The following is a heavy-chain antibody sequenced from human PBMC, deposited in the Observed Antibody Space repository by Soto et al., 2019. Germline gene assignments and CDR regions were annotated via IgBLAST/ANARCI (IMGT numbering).Heavy chain of an antibody. J-gene: IGHJ6*02. V-gene: IGHV3-30*18. D-gene: IGHD2-2*01. CDR1: GFSFSCFG. Sequence: GGSLRLSCATSGFSFSCFGMHWVRQAPGKGLEWVAVISYDGNTKYYADSVKGRFTISGDNSKNTLYLQMNSLRAEDTAVYYCAKDLSSCLTYTFYYGMDVWGQGTTVTVSS. CDR3: AKDLSSCLTYTFYYGMDV. CDR2: ISYDGNTK.